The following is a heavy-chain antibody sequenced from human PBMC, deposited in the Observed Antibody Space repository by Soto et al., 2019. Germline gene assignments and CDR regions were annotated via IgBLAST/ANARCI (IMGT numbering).Heavy chain of an antibody. CDR2: IYYSGST. CDR3: ARAVVAGMYHFDH. CDR1: GASISSGTYY. V-gene: IGHV4-31*03. Sequence: QVQLQESGPGLVKPSQTLSLTCTVSGASISSGTYYWSWIRQVPGKGLEWIGYIYYSGSTDYNPSPRSRVSISVDRSKDQSSLTLTSVTAADTAVYYCARAVVAGMYHFDHWGQGTLVTVSS. D-gene: IGHD6-19*01. J-gene: IGHJ4*02.